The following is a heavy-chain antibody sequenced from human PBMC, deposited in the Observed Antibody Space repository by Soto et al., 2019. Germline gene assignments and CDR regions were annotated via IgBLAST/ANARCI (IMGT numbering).Heavy chain of an antibody. CDR3: ARDSGGGAGGINY. V-gene: IGHV4-59*01. D-gene: IGHD2-15*01. Sequence: QVQLQESGPGLVKPSETLSLTCTVSGGFISTYYWSWIRQPPGKGLEWIGYIYYSGSTNYNPSLKSRVTISVATSKNQFSLNLSSVTAADTAVYYCARDSGGGAGGINYWGQGTLVTVSS. CDR1: GGFISTYY. J-gene: IGHJ4*02. CDR2: IYYSGST.